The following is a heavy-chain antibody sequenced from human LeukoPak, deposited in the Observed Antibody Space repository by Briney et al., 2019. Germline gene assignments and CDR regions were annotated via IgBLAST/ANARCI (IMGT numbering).Heavy chain of an antibody. V-gene: IGHV3-43*01. CDR2: ISWDGSST. CDR1: GFTFDDYS. J-gene: IGHJ5*02. Sequence: GGSLRLSCVASGFTFDDYSMHWVRQVPGRGLEWVSRISWDGSSTFYADSVKGRFTISRDNSKNSLFLQINSVRTEDSALYFCVKDKLGSFGSGSILGAWGQGTQVTVSS. D-gene: IGHD3-10*01. CDR3: VKDKLGSFGSGSILGA.